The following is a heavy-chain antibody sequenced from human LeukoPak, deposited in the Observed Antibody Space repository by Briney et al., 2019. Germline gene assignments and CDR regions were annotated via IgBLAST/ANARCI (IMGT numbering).Heavy chain of an antibody. D-gene: IGHD5-24*01. J-gene: IGHJ4*02. CDR3: ARARDTNPFDY. CDR1: GGSFSGCY. Sequence: PSETLSLTCAVYGGSFSGCYWSWIRQPPGKGLEWIGYIYYSGSTYYNPSLKSRVTLSVDTSNNQFSLRLSSVTAADTAVYYCARARDTNPFDYWGQGTLVTVSS. V-gene: IGHV4-30-4*08. CDR2: IYYSGST.